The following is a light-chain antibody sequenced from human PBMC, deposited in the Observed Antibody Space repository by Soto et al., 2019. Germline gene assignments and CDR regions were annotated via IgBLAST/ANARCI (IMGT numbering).Light chain of an antibody. J-gene: IGKJ2*01. CDR1: KSVSSN. V-gene: IGKV3-15*01. CDR2: GPS. CDR3: QQYNNWSPYT. Sequence: EIVMTQSPATLSVSPGERATLSCRASKSVSSNLACSQQKPGQAPRLLIYGPSTSATGIPARFSGSGSGTEFTLTISSLQSEDFAVYYCQQYNNWSPYTFGQGTKLEIK.